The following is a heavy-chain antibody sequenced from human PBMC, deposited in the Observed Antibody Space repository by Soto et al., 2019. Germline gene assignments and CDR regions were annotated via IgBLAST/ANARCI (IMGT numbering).Heavy chain of an antibody. D-gene: IGHD3-22*01. CDR2: IIPIFGTA. Sequence: SVKVSCKASGYTFTGYYMHWVRQAPGQGLEWMGGIIPIFGTANYAQKFQGRVTITADESTSTAYMELSSLRSEDTAVYYCARDRVYYYDSSGPAYFQHWGQGTLVTVSS. J-gene: IGHJ1*01. CDR3: ARDRVYYYDSSGPAYFQH. CDR1: GYTFTGYY. V-gene: IGHV1-69*13.